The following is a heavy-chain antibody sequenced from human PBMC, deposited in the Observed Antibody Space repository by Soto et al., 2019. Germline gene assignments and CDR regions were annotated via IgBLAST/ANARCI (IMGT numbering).Heavy chain of an antibody. CDR1: GFTFSSYG. J-gene: IGHJ4*02. CDR2: ISYDGSNK. V-gene: IGHV3-30*03. D-gene: IGHD5-12*01. Sequence: PGGSLRLSCAASGFTFSSYGMHWVRQAPGKGLEWVAVISYDGSNKYYADSVKGRFTISRDNSKNTLYLQMNSLRAEDTAVYYCAVYSVYDSFDYWGQGTLVTVAS. CDR3: AVYSVYDSFDY.